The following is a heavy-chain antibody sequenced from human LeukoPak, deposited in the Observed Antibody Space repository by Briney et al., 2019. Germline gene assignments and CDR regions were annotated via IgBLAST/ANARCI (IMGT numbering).Heavy chain of an antibody. CDR2: ISFDGSNK. CDR1: GFTFSSYA. J-gene: IGHJ4*02. D-gene: IGHD3-22*01. CDR3: ARGGYYDSSGYSDYFDY. Sequence: PGRSLRLSCEVSGFTFSSYAMHWVRQAPGKGLEWVAVISFDGSNKYYADSVKGRFTISRGNSKNTLYLQMNSLRAEDTAMYYCARGGYYDSSGYSDYFDYWGQGTLVTVSS. V-gene: IGHV3-30-3*01.